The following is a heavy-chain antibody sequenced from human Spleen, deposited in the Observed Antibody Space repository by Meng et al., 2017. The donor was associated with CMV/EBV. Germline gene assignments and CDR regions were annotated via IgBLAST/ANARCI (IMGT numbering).Heavy chain of an antibody. J-gene: IGHJ4*02. CDR2: IYYSGRT. D-gene: IGHD1-26*01. CDR3: ARHGSYGLYDY. V-gene: IGHV4-39*01. CDR1: GGSVSSGSYY. Sequence: SETLSLTCTVSGGSVSSGSYYWSWIRQPPGKGLEWIGSIYYSGRTYYNPSLKSRVTISVDTSKNEFSLKLSSVTAADTAVYYCARHGSYGLYDYWGQGTLVTVSS.